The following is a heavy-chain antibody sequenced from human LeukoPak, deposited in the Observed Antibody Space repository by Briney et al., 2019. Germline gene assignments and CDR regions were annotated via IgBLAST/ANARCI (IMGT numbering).Heavy chain of an antibody. CDR3: AKTMIVVFDAFDI. D-gene: IGHD3-22*01. V-gene: IGHV3-30*18. Sequence: GGSLRLSCAASGFTFSSYSMNWVRQAPGKGLEWVAVISYDGSNKYYADSVKGRFTISRDNSKNTLYLQMNSLRAEDTAVYYCAKTMIVVFDAFDIWGQGTMVTVSS. J-gene: IGHJ3*02. CDR1: GFTFSSYS. CDR2: ISYDGSNK.